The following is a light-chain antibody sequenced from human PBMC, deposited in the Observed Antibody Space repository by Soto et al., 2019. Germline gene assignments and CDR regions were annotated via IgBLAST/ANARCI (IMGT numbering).Light chain of an antibody. CDR3: QQRSNWPPVT. Sequence: EVVMTQSPASLSASPGERVTLSCRASQNIRSSLAWYQQKPGQAPRLLIYDASNRATGIPARFSGSGSGTDFTLTISSLEPEDFAVYYCQQRSNWPPVTFGGGTKVDIK. J-gene: IGKJ4*01. V-gene: IGKV3-11*01. CDR2: DAS. CDR1: QNIRSS.